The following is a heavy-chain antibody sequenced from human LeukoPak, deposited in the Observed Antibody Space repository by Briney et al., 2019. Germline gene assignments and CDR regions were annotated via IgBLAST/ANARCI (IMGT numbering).Heavy chain of an antibody. CDR3: ARLSETAAYYYTSGYYYLGY. V-gene: IGHV1-8*02. CDR2: MNPSSGNT. Sequence: ASVKVSCKASGYTFGSYDINWVRKATGQGLEWMGWMNPSSGNTGYAQRFKGRVTMTRDTSISTAYMQLSGLRSEDSAVYYCARLSETAAYYYTSGYYYLGYWGQGTLVTVDS. CDR1: GYTFGSYD. D-gene: IGHD3-22*01. J-gene: IGHJ4*02.